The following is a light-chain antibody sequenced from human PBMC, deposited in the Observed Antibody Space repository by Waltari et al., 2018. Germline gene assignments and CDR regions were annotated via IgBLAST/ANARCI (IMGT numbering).Light chain of an antibody. V-gene: IGLV2-14*01. CDR2: EVS. J-gene: IGLJ1*01. CDR3: SSYTSSSFYV. CDR1: SSDVGGYTY. Sequence: QSSLTQPASVSGSPGQSITISCPGTSSDVGGYTYVSWYQQHPGKAPKLMIYEVSNRPSGVSKRFSGSKSGNTASLTISGLQAEDEADYYCSSYTSSSFYVFGTGTKVTVL.